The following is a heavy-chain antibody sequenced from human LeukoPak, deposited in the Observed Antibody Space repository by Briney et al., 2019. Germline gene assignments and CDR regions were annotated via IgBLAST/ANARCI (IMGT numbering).Heavy chain of an antibody. CDR2: IYYSGST. CDR1: GGSISSSY. Sequence: SETLSLTCTVSGGSISSSYWSWIRQPPGKGLEWIGYIYYSGSTNYNPSLKSRVTISVDTSKKQFSLKLTSVTAADTAVYSCATRPARGSGPYYPYFDYWGQGTLVTVSS. CDR3: ATRPARGSGPYYPYFDY. V-gene: IGHV4-59*01. J-gene: IGHJ4*02. D-gene: IGHD3-22*01.